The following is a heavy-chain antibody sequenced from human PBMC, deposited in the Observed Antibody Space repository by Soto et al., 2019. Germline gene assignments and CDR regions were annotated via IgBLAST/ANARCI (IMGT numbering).Heavy chain of an antibody. CDR2: THWSGEVI. CDR1: GSNFDDYA. D-gene: IGHD2-15*01. Sequence: EVQLVESGGAMVHPGGSPRLSCVASGSNFDDYAIHWVRQVAGKGLEWVSATHWSGEVIAYAGSVKGPSTTSRGNAKNYVSLQTNSLRPEDAALYYCARDRIGRFYAIDVWGQGTTVTVSS. CDR3: ARDRIGRFYAIDV. V-gene: IGHV3-9*01. J-gene: IGHJ6*02.